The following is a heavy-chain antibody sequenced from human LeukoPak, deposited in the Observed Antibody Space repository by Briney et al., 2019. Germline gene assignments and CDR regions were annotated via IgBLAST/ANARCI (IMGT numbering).Heavy chain of an antibody. D-gene: IGHD4-17*01. CDR3: AKDWSYGELDAFDI. Sequence: PGRSLRLXCAASGFTFSSYGMHWVRQAPGKGLEWVAVIWYDGSNKYYADSVKGRFTISRDNSKNTLYLQMNSLRAEDTAVYYCAKDWSYGELDAFDIWGQGTMVTVSS. CDR2: IWYDGSNK. CDR1: GFTFSSYG. J-gene: IGHJ3*02. V-gene: IGHV3-33*06.